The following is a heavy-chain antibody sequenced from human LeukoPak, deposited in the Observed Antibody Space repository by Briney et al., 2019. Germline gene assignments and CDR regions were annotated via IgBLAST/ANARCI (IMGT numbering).Heavy chain of an antibody. CDR1: GFTFSSYA. V-gene: IGHV3-30*04. J-gene: IGHJ4*02. CDR2: ISYDGSNK. Sequence: GGSLRLSCVASGFTFSSYAMSWVRQAPGKGLEWVAVISYDGSNKYYTDSVKGRFTISRDTSKNTLFLQMNSLRAEDTAVYYCARSSEQWLLLSYWGQGTLVTVPS. D-gene: IGHD6-19*01. CDR3: ARSSEQWLLLSY.